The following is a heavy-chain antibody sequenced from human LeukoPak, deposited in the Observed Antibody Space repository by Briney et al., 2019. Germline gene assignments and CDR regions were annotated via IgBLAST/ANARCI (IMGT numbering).Heavy chain of an antibody. V-gene: IGHV4-34*01. J-gene: IGHJ5*02. CDR3: ARGRSPSYYDFWSGYYP. CDR2: INHSGST. D-gene: IGHD3-3*01. Sequence: SETLSLTCAVYGGSFSGYYWSWIRQPPGKGLEWIGEINHSGSTNYNPSLKSRVTISVDTSKNQFSLKLSSVTAADTAVYYCARGRSPSYYDFWSGYYPWGQGTLVTVSS. CDR1: GGSFSGYY.